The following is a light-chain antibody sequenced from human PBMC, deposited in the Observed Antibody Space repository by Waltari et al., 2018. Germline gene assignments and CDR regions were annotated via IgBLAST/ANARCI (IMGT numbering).Light chain of an antibody. CDR2: DAS. CDR1: QGISTR. V-gene: IGKV1-12*01. Sequence: DLQMTQPPSSVPASVGDGVTIPCRASQGISTRLAWYQQKPGKAPRLLIYDASSLQSGVPSRFSGSGSGTDFTLTISSLQPEDFATYSCQQGNSFPPTFGQGTKVEI. J-gene: IGKJ1*01. CDR3: QQGNSFPPT.